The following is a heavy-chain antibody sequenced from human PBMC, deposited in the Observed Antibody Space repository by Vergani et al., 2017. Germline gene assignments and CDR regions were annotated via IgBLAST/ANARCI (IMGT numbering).Heavy chain of an antibody. V-gene: IGHV3-21*01. D-gene: IGHD6-13*01. CDR3: ARGAPGSSSWVLFPD. J-gene: IGHJ4*02. Sequence: EVQLVESGGGPVKPGGSPRLSCAASGFTFSSYSMNWVRQAPGKGLEWVSSISSSSGYLYYADSVKGRFTISRDNAKNSLYLQMNSLRAEDTAVYYCARGAPGSSSWVLFPDWGQGTLVTVSS. CDR1: GFTFSSYS. CDR2: ISSSSGYL.